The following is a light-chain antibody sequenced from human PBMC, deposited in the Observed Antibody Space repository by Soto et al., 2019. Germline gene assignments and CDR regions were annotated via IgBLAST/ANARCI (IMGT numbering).Light chain of an antibody. V-gene: IGLV2-8*01. CDR1: SSDVGGYNH. CDR2: QVT. J-gene: IGLJ1*01. Sequence: QSALTQPPSASGSPGQSVTISCTGTSSDVGGYNHVSWYQQHPGKAPKLMIYQVTERPSGVPDRFSASKSGNTATLTVSGLQAEDEADYYCSSYADGSFYVFGTGTKVTVL. CDR3: SSYADGSFYV.